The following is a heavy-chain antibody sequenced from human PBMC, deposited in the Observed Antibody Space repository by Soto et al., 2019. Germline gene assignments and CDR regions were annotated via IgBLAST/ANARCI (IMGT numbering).Heavy chain of an antibody. D-gene: IGHD6-19*01. J-gene: IGHJ2*01. V-gene: IGHV1-69*13. CDR3: ARDSAGTAYWYFDL. CDR1: GGTFSSYA. Sequence: RASVRVSCKASGGTFSSYAISWVRQAPGQGLEWMGGIIPIFGTANYAQKFQGRVTITADESTSTAYMELSSLRSEDTAVYYCARDSAGTAYWYFDLWGRGTLVTVSS. CDR2: IIPIFGTA.